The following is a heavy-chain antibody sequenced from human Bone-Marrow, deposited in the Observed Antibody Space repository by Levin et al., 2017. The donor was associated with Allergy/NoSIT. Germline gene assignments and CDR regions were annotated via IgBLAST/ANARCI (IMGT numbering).Heavy chain of an antibody. CDR3: ARAIRAPTVTTPTLFDY. CDR2: INPNSGGT. CDR1: GYTFTGYY. D-gene: IGHD4-17*01. V-gene: IGHV1-2*06. J-gene: IGHJ4*02. Sequence: ASVKVSCKASGYTFTGYYMHWVRQAPGQGLEWMGRINPNSGGTNYAQKFQGRVTMTRDTSISTAYMELSRLRSDDTAVYYCARAIRAPTVTTPTLFDYWGQGTLVTVCS.